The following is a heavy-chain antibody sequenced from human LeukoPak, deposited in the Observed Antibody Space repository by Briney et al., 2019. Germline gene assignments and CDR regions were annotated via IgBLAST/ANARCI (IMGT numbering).Heavy chain of an antibody. D-gene: IGHD6-13*01. CDR3: ARQPGIAAAGSLLSRYYFDY. Sequence: GSLRLSCAASGFTFSSYAMSWVRQPPGKGLEWIGEINHSGSTNYNPSLKSRVTISVDTSKNQFSLKLSSVTAADTAVYYCARQPGIAAAGSLLSRYYFDYWGQGTLVTVSS. CDR2: INHSGST. J-gene: IGHJ4*02. CDR1: GFTFSSYA. V-gene: IGHV4-34*01.